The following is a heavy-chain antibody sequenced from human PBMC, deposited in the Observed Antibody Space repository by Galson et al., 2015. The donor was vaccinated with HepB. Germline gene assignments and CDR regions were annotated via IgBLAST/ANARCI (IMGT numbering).Heavy chain of an antibody. D-gene: IGHD2-2*01. J-gene: IGHJ6*03. Sequence: SVKVSCKASGYTFTGYYMHWVRQAPGQGLEWMGWINPNSGSTNYAQKFQGRVTMTRDTSISTAYMELSRLRSDDTAVYYCARGYCSSTSCYSGYYYMDVWGKGTTVTVSS. CDR2: INPNSGST. CDR3: ARGYCSSTSCYSGYYYMDV. CDR1: GYTFTGYY. V-gene: IGHV1-2*02.